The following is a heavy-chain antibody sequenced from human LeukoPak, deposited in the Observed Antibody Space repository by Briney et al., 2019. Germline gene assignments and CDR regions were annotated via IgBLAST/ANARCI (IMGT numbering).Heavy chain of an antibody. CDR1: GGSISSSSYY. CDR3: AREAILTGGGDC. D-gene: IGHD3-9*01. V-gene: IGHV4-39*07. Sequence: PSETLSLTCTVSGGSISSSSYYWGWIRQPPGKGLEWIGSIYYSGSTYYNPSLKSRVTISVDTSKNQFSLKLSSVTAADTAVYYCAREAILTGGGDCWGQGTLVTVSS. CDR2: IYYSGST. J-gene: IGHJ4*02.